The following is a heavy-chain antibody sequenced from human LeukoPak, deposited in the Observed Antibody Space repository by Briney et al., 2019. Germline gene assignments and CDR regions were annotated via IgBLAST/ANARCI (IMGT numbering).Heavy chain of an antibody. CDR2: IYYSGST. J-gene: IGHJ5*02. CDR3: ARRSSGWYGGFDP. Sequence: KPSETLSLICTVSGDSISSSNCYWGWIRQPPGKGLEWIGYIYYSGSTNYNPSLKSRVTISVDTSKNQFSLKLSSVTAADTAVYYCARRSSGWYGGFDPWGQGTLVTVSS. D-gene: IGHD6-19*01. V-gene: IGHV4-61*05. CDR1: GDSISSSNCY.